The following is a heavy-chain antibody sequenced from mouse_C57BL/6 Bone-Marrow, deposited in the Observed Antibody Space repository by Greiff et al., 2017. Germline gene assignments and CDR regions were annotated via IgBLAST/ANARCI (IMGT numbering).Heavy chain of an antibody. CDR3: AGGNYSYYYAMDY. J-gene: IGHJ4*01. Sequence: QVQLQQPGAELVKPGASVKLSCKASGYTFTSYWMQWVKQRPGQGLEWIGEIDPSDSYTNYNQKLQGKATLTVDTSSSTAYMQLSSLTSEDSAVYYCAGGNYSYYYAMDYWGQGTSVTVSS. V-gene: IGHV1-50*01. CDR2: IDPSDSYT. D-gene: IGHD2-1*01. CDR1: GYTFTSYW.